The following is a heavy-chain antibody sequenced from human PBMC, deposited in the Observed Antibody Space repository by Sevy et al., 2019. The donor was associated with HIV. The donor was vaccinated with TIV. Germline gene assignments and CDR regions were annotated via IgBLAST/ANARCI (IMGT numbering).Heavy chain of an antibody. CDR3: AKDEGYSYGYFAFDI. J-gene: IGHJ3*02. Sequence: GGSLRLSCAASGFTFDDYAVHWVRQAPGKGLEWVSGISWNSGSIGYADSVKGRFTISRDNAKNSLYLQMNSLRAEDTALYYCAKDEGYSYGYFAFDIWGQGTMVTVSS. D-gene: IGHD5-18*01. V-gene: IGHV3-9*01. CDR1: GFTFDDYA. CDR2: ISWNSGSI.